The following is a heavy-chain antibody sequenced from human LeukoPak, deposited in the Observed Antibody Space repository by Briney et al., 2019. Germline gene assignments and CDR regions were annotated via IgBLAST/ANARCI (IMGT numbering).Heavy chain of an antibody. J-gene: IGHJ4*02. CDR1: GLIVSNNY. CDR3: TTTAGYNYGQY. V-gene: IGHV3-53*01. Sequence: GGSLRLSCAASGLIVSNNYMNWVRQAPGKGLEWVSALYIGGNTYYADSVRGRFTISRDNSKNTLYLQMNSLRAEDTAMYYCTTTAGYNYGQYWGQGTLVTVSS. D-gene: IGHD5-18*01. CDR2: LYIGGNT.